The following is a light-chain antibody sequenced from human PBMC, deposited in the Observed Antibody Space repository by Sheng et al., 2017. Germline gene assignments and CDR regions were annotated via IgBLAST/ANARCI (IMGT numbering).Light chain of an antibody. CDR1: SSNIGNNY. CDR3: GTWDNSLSAYV. Sequence: QSVLTQPPSVSAAPGQKVTISCSGSSSNIGNNYVSWYQQLPGTAPKLLIYENNKRPSGIPDRFSGSKSGTSATLGITGLQTGDEADYYCGTWDNSLSAYVFATGTTVTVL. CDR2: ENN. V-gene: IGLV1-51*02. J-gene: IGLJ1*01.